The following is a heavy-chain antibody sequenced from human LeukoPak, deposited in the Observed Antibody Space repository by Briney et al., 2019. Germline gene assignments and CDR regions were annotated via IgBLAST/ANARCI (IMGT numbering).Heavy chain of an antibody. Sequence: NPGGSLRLSCAASGFTFSSSAMSWVRQAPGKGLEWVSSISSSSSYIYYADSVKGRFTISRDNAKNSLYLQMNSLRAEDTAVYYCARASSWSALDIWGQGTMVTVSS. CDR2: ISSSSSYI. V-gene: IGHV3-21*01. CDR3: ARASSWSALDI. D-gene: IGHD6-13*01. J-gene: IGHJ3*02. CDR1: GFTFSSSA.